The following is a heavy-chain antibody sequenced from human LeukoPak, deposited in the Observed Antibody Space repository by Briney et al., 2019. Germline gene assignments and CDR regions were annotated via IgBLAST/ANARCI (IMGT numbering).Heavy chain of an antibody. Sequence: ASVKVSCKASGFTFTSYYMHWVREAPGQGLEWMGIINPSGGSTSYAQKFQGRVTMTRDMSTSTVYMELSSLRSEATAVYYCARGMYIGYYDFWSGYYTQVGDAFDIWGQGTMVTVSS. J-gene: IGHJ3*02. CDR2: INPSGGST. D-gene: IGHD3-3*01. CDR3: ARGMYIGYYDFWSGYYTQVGDAFDI. V-gene: IGHV1-46*01. CDR1: GFTFTSYY.